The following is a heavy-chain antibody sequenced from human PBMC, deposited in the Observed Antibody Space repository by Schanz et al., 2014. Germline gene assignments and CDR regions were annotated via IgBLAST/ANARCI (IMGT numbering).Heavy chain of an antibody. V-gene: IGHV3-66*01. CDR1: GFTVSINY. D-gene: IGHD4-17*01. CDR3: VRDLGGDQTDY. CDR2: IYSGGST. Sequence: ESGGGLVQPGGSLRLSCAASGFTVSINYMSWVRQAPGKGLEWVSVIYSGGSTYYADSVKGRFTISRDSSKNTLYLQVNSLRAEHTAVYYCVRDLGGDQTDYWGHGTLVTVSS. J-gene: IGHJ4*01.